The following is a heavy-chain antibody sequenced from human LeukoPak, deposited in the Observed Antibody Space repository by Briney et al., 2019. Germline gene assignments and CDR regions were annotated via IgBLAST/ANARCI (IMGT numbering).Heavy chain of an antibody. CDR3: ARDRVRREYSDSSGYRPDAFDI. CDR1: GFTFSSYG. Sequence: GRSLRLSCAASGFTFSSYGMHWVHQAPGKGLEWVSSISSTGTYIYYAASQKGRFTTSRDNAKNSLFLQMDSLRAEDTAVYYCARDRVRREYSDSSGYRPDAFDIWGQGTMVTVSS. D-gene: IGHD3-22*01. J-gene: IGHJ3*02. V-gene: IGHV3-21*01. CDR2: ISSTGTYI.